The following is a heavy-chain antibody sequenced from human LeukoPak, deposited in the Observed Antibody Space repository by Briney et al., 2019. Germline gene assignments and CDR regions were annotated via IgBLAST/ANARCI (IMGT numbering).Heavy chain of an antibody. V-gene: IGHV4-39*01. Sequence: PSETLSLTCTVSGGSISSSSYYWGWIRQPPGKGLEWIGTIYYSGSTYYNPSLKSRLTISVDTSKNQFSLKLSSVTATDTAVYYCARRGYCSSTSCYAYWFDPWGQGTLVTVSS. CDR1: GGSISSSSYY. J-gene: IGHJ5*02. D-gene: IGHD2-2*01. CDR2: IYYSGST. CDR3: ARRGYCSSTSCYAYWFDP.